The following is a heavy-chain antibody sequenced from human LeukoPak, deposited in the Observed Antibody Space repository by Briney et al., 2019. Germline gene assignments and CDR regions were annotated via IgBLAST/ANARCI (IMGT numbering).Heavy chain of an antibody. CDR2: ISYDGSNK. D-gene: IGHD3-10*01. J-gene: IGHJ6*02. Sequence: GGSLRLSCAASGFTFSSYGMHWVRQAPGKGLEWVAVISYDGSNKYYADSVKGRFTISRDNSKNTLYLQMNSLRAEDTAVYYCAKDEGYYGSGTTTGVWGQGTTVTVSS. CDR3: AKDEGYYGSGTTTGV. V-gene: IGHV3-30*18. CDR1: GFTFSSYG.